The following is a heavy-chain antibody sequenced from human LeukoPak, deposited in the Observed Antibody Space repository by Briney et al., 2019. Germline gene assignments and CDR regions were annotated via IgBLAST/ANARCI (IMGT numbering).Heavy chain of an antibody. Sequence: PGGSLRLSCAASGFTFSSYSMNWVRQAPGKGLEWVSSISSSSSYIYYADSVKGRFTISRDNAKNSLYLQMNSLRAEDTAVYYCXXXXXXGGDCYPLGIDYWGQGTLVTVSS. CDR2: ISSSSSYI. CDR1: GFTFSSYS. V-gene: IGHV3-21*01. D-gene: IGHD2-21*02. CDR3: XXXXXXGGDCYPLGIDY. J-gene: IGHJ4*02.